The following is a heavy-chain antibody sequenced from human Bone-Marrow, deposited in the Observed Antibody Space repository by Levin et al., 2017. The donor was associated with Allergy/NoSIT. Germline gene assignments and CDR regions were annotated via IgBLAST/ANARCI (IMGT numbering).Heavy chain of an antibody. J-gene: IGHJ1*01. Sequence: GESLKISCEASGFTFNKFAIHWVRQAPGKGLEWVSVISYDGSDKKYGDAVKGRFTISRDNSRNTVSLQMNKLKKEDTGVYFCAKDPSALGTRVYHIGAWGLGTPVT. CDR1: GFTFNKFA. CDR2: ISYDGSDK. V-gene: IGHV3-30-3*01. CDR3: AKDPSALGTRVYHIGA. D-gene: IGHD4-23*01.